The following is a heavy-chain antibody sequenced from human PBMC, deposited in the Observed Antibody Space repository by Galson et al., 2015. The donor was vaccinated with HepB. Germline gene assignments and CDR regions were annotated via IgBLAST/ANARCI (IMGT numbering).Heavy chain of an antibody. J-gene: IGHJ6*02. CDR3: ATGIVVAGTYYYSYFGMDV. Sequence: SVKVSCKVSGYTLTELSMHWVRQAPGEGLEWMGGFDPEDGEKIYAQKFQGRVTMTEDTSTDTAYMELSSLRSEDTAVYYCATGIVVAGTYYYSYFGMDVWGQGTTVTVSS. V-gene: IGHV1-24*01. CDR1: GYTLTELS. CDR2: FDPEDGEK. D-gene: IGHD6-13*01.